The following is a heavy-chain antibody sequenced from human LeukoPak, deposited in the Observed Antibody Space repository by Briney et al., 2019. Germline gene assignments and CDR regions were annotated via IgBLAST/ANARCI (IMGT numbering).Heavy chain of an antibody. CDR3: ATSGGIVGATTSDY. Sequence: GGSLRLSCAASGFTFSSYGMHWVRQAPSKGLEWVAFIRHDGSNKYYAASVKGRFTISRDNSKNTLYLQMNSLRAEETAVYYCATSGGIVGATTSDYWGQGTLVTVSS. V-gene: IGHV3-30*02. CDR2: IRHDGSNK. J-gene: IGHJ4*02. D-gene: IGHD1-26*01. CDR1: GFTFSSYG.